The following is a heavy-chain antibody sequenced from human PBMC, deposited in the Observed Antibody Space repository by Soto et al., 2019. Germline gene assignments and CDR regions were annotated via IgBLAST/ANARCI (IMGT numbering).Heavy chain of an antibody. CDR1: GYIFSDSD. D-gene: IGHD3-16*01. Sequence: QAHLEQSGSVLKRPGASVKVSCKASGYIFSDSDINWLRQASGQGPEWMGWMNAESGDTFCPQRFRGKFNMTWDTSLSTAYIEVGSLTSHDTAIYYCARGNPFNYAGFDVWGPGTTVAVSS. CDR2: MNAESGDT. CDR3: ARGNPFNYAGFDV. J-gene: IGHJ6*02. V-gene: IGHV1-8*01.